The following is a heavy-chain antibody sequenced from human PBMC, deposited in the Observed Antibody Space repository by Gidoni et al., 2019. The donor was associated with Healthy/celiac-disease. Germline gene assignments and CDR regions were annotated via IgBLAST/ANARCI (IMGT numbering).Heavy chain of an antibody. D-gene: IGHD1-26*01. CDR3: ARDRMGATDYFDY. J-gene: IGHJ4*02. Sequence: QVQLVESGGGVVQPGRSLRLSCAASGFTFSSYGMHWVRQAPGKGLEWVAVIWYDGSNKYYADSVKGRFTISRDNSKNTLYLQMNSLRAEDTAVYYCARDRMGATDYFDYWGQGTLVTVSS. CDR1: GFTFSSYG. CDR2: IWYDGSNK. V-gene: IGHV3-33*01.